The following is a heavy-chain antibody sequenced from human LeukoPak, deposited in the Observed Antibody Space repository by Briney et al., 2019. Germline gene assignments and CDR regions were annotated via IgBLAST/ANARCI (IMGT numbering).Heavy chain of an antibody. V-gene: IGHV4-59*01. J-gene: IGHJ4*02. CDR3: ARRAYSYGHYYYFDF. Sequence: PSETLSLTCTVSGGSISSYSWSWIRQPPGKGLEWIRYIYYTGSSNYNPSLKGRVSISLDTSKNHFSLRLGSVSAADTAVYYCARRAYSYGHYYYFDFWGQGTLVTVSS. CDR2: IYYTGSS. D-gene: IGHD5-18*01. CDR1: GGSISSYS.